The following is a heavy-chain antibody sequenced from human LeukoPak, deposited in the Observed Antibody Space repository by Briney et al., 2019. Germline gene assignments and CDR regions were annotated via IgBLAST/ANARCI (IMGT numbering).Heavy chain of an antibody. CDR1: GESFSGYY. CDR3: AREKNYYFDY. CDR2: IEHSGST. Sequence: SETLSLTCAVYGESFSGYYWSWLRQPPGKGLEGVGEIEHSGSTNYNPSLKSRVTISVDTSKNQFSLKMSSVTAADTAVYYWAREKNYYFDYWGQGTLVTVSS. J-gene: IGHJ4*02. V-gene: IGHV4-34*01.